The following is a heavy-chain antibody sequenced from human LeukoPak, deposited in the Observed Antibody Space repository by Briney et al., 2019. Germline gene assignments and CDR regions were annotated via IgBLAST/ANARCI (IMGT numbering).Heavy chain of an antibody. V-gene: IGHV4-59*01. J-gene: IGHJ4*02. CDR1: GGSISSYY. Sequence: SETLSLTCTVSGGSISSYYWSWIRQPPGKGLEWIGYIYYSGSTNYNPSLKSRVTISVDTSKNQFSLKLSSVTAADAAVYYCARYSSSTSFDYWGQGTLVTVSS. D-gene: IGHD6-6*01. CDR3: ARYSSSTSFDY. CDR2: IYYSGST.